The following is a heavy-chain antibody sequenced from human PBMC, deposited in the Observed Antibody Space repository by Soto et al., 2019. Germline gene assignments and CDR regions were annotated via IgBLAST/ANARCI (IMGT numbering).Heavy chain of an antibody. V-gene: IGHV1-69*01. D-gene: IGHD2-2*01. CDR1: GGTFSSYA. CDR2: IIPISDTT. CDR3: ARSQGSSTSLEIYYYYYYGMAV. Sequence: QVQLVQSGAEVKKPGSSVKVSCKASGGTFSSYAISWVRQAPGQGLEWMGGIIPISDTTNYAQKFQGRVTITADESTTPANMELSSLRSEDTAVYYCARSQGSSTSLEIYYYYYYGMAVWGQGTTVTVSS. J-gene: IGHJ6*02.